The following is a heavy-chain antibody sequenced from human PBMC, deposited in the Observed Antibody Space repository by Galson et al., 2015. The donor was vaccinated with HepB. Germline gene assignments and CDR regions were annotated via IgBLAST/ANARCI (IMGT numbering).Heavy chain of an antibody. CDR1: RVIFSNYG. Sequence: SLRLSCAASRVIFSNYGMHWVRQAPGKGLEWMAFIRYDGTNKYYAGSVKGRFTISRDNSKNTLYLQMNSLRAEDTAVYFCAKDTAYYYGSGSHLYYDYGMDVWGQGTTVTVSS. CDR3: AKDTAYYYGSGSHLYYDYGMDV. CDR2: IRYDGTNK. J-gene: IGHJ6*02. D-gene: IGHD3-10*01. V-gene: IGHV3-30*02.